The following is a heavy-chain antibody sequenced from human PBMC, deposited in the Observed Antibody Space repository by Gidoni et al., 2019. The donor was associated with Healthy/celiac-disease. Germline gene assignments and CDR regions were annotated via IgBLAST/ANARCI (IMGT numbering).Heavy chain of an antibody. V-gene: IGHV4-34*01. Sequence: QVQLQQWGAGLLKPSETLSLTCAVYGGSFSGYYWSWIRQPPGKGLEWIGEINHSGSTNYSPSLKSRVTISVDTSKNQFSLKLSSVTAADTAVYYCARVTYIGAFDIWGQGTMVTVSS. CDR3: ARVTYIGAFDI. CDR2: INHSGST. D-gene: IGHD1-26*01. CDR1: GGSFSGYY. J-gene: IGHJ3*02.